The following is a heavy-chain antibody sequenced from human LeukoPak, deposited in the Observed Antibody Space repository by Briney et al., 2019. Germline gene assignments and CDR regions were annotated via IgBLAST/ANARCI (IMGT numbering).Heavy chain of an antibody. J-gene: IGHJ4*02. D-gene: IGHD3-10*01. V-gene: IGHV3-48*03. CDR2: ISSSGSTI. Sequence: QSGGSLRLSCAASGFTFSSYEMNWVRQAPGKGLEWVSYISSSGSTIYYADSVKGRFTISRDNAKNSLYLQMNSLRAEDTAVYYCAKDGVPLWFGELFPYYFDYWGQGTLVTVSS. CDR1: GFTFSSYE. CDR3: AKDGVPLWFGELFPYYFDY.